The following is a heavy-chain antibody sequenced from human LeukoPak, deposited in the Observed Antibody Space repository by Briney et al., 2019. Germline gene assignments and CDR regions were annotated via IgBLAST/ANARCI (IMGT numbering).Heavy chain of an antibody. V-gene: IGHV3-7*01. CDR1: GFTFSGSW. CDR3: ARDSDYDCFDY. D-gene: IGHD4-17*01. J-gene: IGHJ4*02. Sequence: GGPLRLSCAASGFTFSGSWMAWVRQAPGKGLEWVANMNQDGSEKNYVDSVKGRFTISRDNAKNSLYLQMNSLRAEDTAVYYCARDSDYDCFDYWGQGTLVTVSS. CDR2: MNQDGSEK.